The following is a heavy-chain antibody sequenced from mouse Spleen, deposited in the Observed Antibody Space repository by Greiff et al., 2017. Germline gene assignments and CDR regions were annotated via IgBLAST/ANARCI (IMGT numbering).Heavy chain of an antibody. J-gene: IGHJ2*01. CDR2: ISSGGDYI. D-gene: IGHD2-5*01. CDR3: TRDQTYYSNYDYFDY. V-gene: IGHV5-9-1*02. Sequence: DVMLVESGEGLVKPGGSLKLSCAASGFTFSSYAMSWVRQTPEKRLEWVAYISSGGDYIYYADTVKGRFTISRDNARNTLYLQMSSLKSEDTAMYYCTRDQTYYSNYDYFDYWGQGTTLTVSS. CDR1: GFTFSSYA.